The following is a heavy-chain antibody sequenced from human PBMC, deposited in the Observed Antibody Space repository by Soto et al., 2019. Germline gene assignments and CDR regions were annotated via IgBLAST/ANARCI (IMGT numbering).Heavy chain of an antibody. V-gene: IGHV3-48*01. J-gene: IGHJ6*03. D-gene: IGHD2-2*03. CDR1: GFTFSRYS. Sequence: GGSLRLSCAASGFTFSRYSMNWVRQAPGKGLEWVSYISGSSSAIYYADSVKGRFTISRDNAKNSLYLQMNSLRAEDTAVYYCARDGYCSSTSCYGGLYYYYMDVWGKGTMVTVSS. CDR2: ISGSSSAI. CDR3: ARDGYCSSTSCYGGLYYYYMDV.